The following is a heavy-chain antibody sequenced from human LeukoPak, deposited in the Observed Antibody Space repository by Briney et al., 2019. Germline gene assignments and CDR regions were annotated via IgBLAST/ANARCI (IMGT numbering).Heavy chain of an antibody. V-gene: IGHV1-2*02. CDR1: GYTFTGYY. CDR3: ATTFLMVYAIMFDY. D-gene: IGHD2-8*01. CDR2: INPNSGGT. Sequence: ASVKVSCKASGYTFTGYYMHWVRQAPRQGLEWMGWINPNSGGTNYAQKFQGRVTMTRDTSISTAYMELSRLRSDDTAVYYCATTFLMVYAIMFDYWGQGTLVTVSS. J-gene: IGHJ4*02.